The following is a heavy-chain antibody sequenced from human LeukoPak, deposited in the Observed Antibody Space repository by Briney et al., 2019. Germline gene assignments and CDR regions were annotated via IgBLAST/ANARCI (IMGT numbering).Heavy chain of an antibody. CDR2: IKQDGSEK. D-gene: IGHD2-2*01. CDR3: AKGSVGYCSSTSCYGDAFDI. V-gene: IGHV3-7*03. Sequence: GGSLRLSCAASGFTFSSYWMSWVRQAPGKGLEWVANIKQDGSEKYYVDSVKGRFTISRDNSKNTLYLQMNSLRAEDTAVYYCAKGSVGYCSSTSCYGDAFDIWGQGTMVTVSS. CDR1: GFTFSSYW. J-gene: IGHJ3*02.